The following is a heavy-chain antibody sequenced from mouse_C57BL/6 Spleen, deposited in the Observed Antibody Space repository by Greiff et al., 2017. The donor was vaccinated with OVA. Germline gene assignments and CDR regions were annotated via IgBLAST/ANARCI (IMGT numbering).Heavy chain of an antibody. D-gene: IGHD2-5*01. V-gene: IGHV1-74*01. Sequence: QVQLKQPGAELVKPGASVKVSCKASGYTFTSYWMHWVKQRPGQGLEWIGRIHPSDSDTNYNQKFKGKATLTVDKSSSTAYMQLSSLTSEDSAVYYCARYSNYYWYFDVWGTGTTVTVSS. CDR3: ARYSNYYWYFDV. CDR2: IHPSDSDT. J-gene: IGHJ1*03. CDR1: GYTFTSYW.